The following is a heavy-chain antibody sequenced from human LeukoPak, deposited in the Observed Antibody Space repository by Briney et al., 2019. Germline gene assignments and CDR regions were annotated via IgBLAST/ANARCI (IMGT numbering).Heavy chain of an antibody. Sequence: GASVKVSCKASGYTSTSYGISWVRQAPGQGLEWMGWISAYNGNTNYAQKLQGRVTMTTDTSTSTAYMELRSLRSDDTAVYYCARDTHCSSTSCPYYYYGMDVWGQGTTVTVSS. CDR2: ISAYNGNT. CDR1: GYTSTSYG. CDR3: ARDTHCSSTSCPYYYYGMDV. J-gene: IGHJ6*02. V-gene: IGHV1-18*01. D-gene: IGHD2-2*01.